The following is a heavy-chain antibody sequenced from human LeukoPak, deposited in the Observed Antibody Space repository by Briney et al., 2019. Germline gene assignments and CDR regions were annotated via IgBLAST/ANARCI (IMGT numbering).Heavy chain of an antibody. CDR1: GYTFTSYA. V-gene: IGHV1-3*01. CDR2: INAGNGNT. J-gene: IGHJ4*02. CDR3: AREGSYDPRIDY. Sequence: ASVKVSCEASGYTFTSYAMHWVRQAPGQRLEWMGWINAGNGNTKYSQKFQGRVTITSDTSASTAYMELSSLRSEDTAVCYCAREGSYDPRIDYWGQGTLVTVSS. D-gene: IGHD1-26*01.